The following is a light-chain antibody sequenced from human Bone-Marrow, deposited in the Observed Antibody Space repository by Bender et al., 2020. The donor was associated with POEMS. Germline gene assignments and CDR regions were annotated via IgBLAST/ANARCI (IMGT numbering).Light chain of an antibody. CDR1: SSDVGGYNF. V-gene: IGLV2-14*03. CDR3: SSYTSSSTLEV. Sequence: QSTLTQPASVSGSPGQPIAISCTGTSSDVGGYNFVSWYQQHPYKAPKLMIYDVTNRPSGVSNRFSGSKSGNTASLTISGLQADDEADYYCSSYTSSSTLEVFGTGTKVTV. J-gene: IGLJ1*01. CDR2: DVT.